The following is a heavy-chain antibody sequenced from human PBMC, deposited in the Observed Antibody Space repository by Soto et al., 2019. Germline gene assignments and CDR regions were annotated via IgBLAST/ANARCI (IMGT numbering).Heavy chain of an antibody. J-gene: IGHJ4*02. CDR1: GGSIRSYY. D-gene: IGHD3-22*01. CDR3: ARRYYDSSGYFRFDY. Sequence: PSETLSLTCTVSGGSIRSYYWSWIRQPPGKGLEWIGYIYHSGDTNYNPSLKSRVTISVDTSKNQFSLKLSSVTAADTAVYYCARRYYDSSGYFRFDYWGQGALVTVSS. CDR2: IYHSGDT. V-gene: IGHV4-59*01.